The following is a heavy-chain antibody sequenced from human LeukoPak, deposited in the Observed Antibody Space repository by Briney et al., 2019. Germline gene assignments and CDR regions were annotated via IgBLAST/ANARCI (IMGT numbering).Heavy chain of an antibody. CDR2: ISGSGGST. D-gene: IGHD3-10*01. CDR1: GFTFSSYA. Sequence: GGSLRLSCAASGFTFSSYAMSWVRQAPGKGLEWVSAISGSGGSTYYADSVKGRLTISRDNSKNTLYLQMNSLRAEDTAVYYCAKAGYGSGSYYNSDAFDIWGQGTMVTVSS. J-gene: IGHJ3*02. CDR3: AKAGYGSGSYYNSDAFDI. V-gene: IGHV3-23*01.